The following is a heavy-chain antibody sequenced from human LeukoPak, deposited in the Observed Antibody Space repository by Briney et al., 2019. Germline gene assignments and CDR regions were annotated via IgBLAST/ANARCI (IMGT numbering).Heavy chain of an antibody. J-gene: IGHJ4*02. D-gene: IGHD2-8*01. V-gene: IGHV3-64D*06. CDR2: ISSNEYDT. Sequence: GGSLRLSRSASGFTFGAYFMHWVRQAPGKGLQYVSSISSNEYDTYYADSVKGRFTISRDNSKNTLFLQMNNLRPEDTAVYYCVKDLNGTWSFDYWGQGTLVTVSS. CDR3: VKDLNGTWSFDY. CDR1: GFTFGAYF.